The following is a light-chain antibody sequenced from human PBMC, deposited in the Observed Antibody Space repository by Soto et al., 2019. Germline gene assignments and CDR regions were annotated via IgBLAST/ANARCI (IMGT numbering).Light chain of an antibody. V-gene: IGKV3D-20*02. CDR3: QQRSRWPWT. Sequence: EIVLTQSPGTLSLSPGERSTLSFSASQSVGSNYLAWYQQKPGQAPRLLIYGASSRATGIPDRFSGGGSGTDFTLTISRLEPEDFAVYYCQQRSRWPWTFGQGTKVDIK. CDR2: GAS. CDR1: QSVGSNY. J-gene: IGKJ1*01.